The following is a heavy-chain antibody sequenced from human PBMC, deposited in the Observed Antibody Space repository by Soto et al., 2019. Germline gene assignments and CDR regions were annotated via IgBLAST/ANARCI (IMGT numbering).Heavy chain of an antibody. CDR3: ATDYSGYDPKRAFDI. J-gene: IGHJ3*02. CDR1: GYTLTELS. CDR2: FDPEDGET. V-gene: IGHV1-24*01. D-gene: IGHD5-12*01. Sequence: ASVKVSCKVAGYTLTELSMHWVRQAPGKGLEWMGGFDPEDGETIYAQKFQGRVTMTEDTSTDTAYMELSSLRSEDTAVYYCATDYSGYDPKRAFDIWGQGTMVTVSS.